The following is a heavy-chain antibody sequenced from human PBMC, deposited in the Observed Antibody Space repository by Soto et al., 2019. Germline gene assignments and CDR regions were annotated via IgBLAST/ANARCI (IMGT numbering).Heavy chain of an antibody. CDR3: ARGGVTGTYYYYYGMDV. V-gene: IGHV4-30-2*01. CDR1: GGSISSGGYC. D-gene: IGHD1-20*01. Sequence: PAETLALTCAVSGGSISSGGYCWSWILQPPGKGLEWIGYIYHSGSTYYNPSLKSRVTISVDRSKNQFSLKLSSVTAADTAVYYCARGGVTGTYYYYYGMDVWGQGTTVTVSS. CDR2: IYHSGST. J-gene: IGHJ6*02.